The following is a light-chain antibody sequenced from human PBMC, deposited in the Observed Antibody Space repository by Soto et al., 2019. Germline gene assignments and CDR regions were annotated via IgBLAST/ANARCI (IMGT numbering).Light chain of an antibody. CDR1: QSVSSSY. CDR3: QQYGSSPLYT. Sequence: EIVLTQSPGTLSLSPGERATLSCRASQSVSSSYLVWYQQKPGQAPRLLIYGASSRATGIPDRFSGSGSGTDFTLTISRLEPEDFAVYYCQQYGSSPLYTFGQWTILEI. CDR2: GAS. J-gene: IGKJ2*01. V-gene: IGKV3-20*01.